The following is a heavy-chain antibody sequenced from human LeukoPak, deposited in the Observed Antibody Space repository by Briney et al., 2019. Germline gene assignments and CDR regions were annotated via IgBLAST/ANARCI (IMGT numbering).Heavy chain of an antibody. D-gene: IGHD6-19*01. J-gene: IGHJ4*02. Sequence: PGGSLRLSCGASGLPFSIYGMSWVRQAPGKGLEWVANIKQDGSEKYYVDSVKGRFTISRDNAKNSLYLQMNSLRAGDTAVYYCAREVAGTGGSWGQGTLVTVSS. CDR2: IKQDGSEK. CDR1: GLPFSIYG. CDR3: AREVAGTGGS. V-gene: IGHV3-7*01.